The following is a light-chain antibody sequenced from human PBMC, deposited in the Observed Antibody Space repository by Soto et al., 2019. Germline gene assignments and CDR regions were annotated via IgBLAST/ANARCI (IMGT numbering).Light chain of an antibody. CDR1: SSNIGAGHD. J-gene: IGLJ1*01. Sequence: QSVLTQPRSVSGAPGQSVTISCTGSSSNIGAGHDVHWYQHLPGTAPKLIIYGNGNRPSGVPDRFSGSRSGTSASVGRSSLHPQDEADYYCQSYDSNLSGLEVFGTG. V-gene: IGLV1-40*01. CDR2: GNG. CDR3: QSYDSNLSGLEV.